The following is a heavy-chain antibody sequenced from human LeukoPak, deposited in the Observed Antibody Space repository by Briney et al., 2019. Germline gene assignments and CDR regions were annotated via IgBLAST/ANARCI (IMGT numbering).Heavy chain of an antibody. D-gene: IGHD2-2*01. CDR1: VGSISSYY. CDR2: IYTSGST. CDR3: ARGVVPAAQGGYYYYGMDV. V-gene: IGHV4-4*07. J-gene: IGHJ6*01. Sequence: SETLSLTCTVSVGSISSYYWSWIRQPAGKGLEWIGRIYTSGSTNYNPSLKSRVTMSVDTSKNQFSLKLSSVTAADTAVYYCARGVVPAAQGGYYYYGMDVWGQGTTVTVSS.